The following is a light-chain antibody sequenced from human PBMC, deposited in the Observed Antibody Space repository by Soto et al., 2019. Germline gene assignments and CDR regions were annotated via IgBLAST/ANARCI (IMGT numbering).Light chain of an antibody. V-gene: IGKV3-20*01. Sequence: SVLTLSSGTLSLFPGKRANISCRESQSVSNNYLAWYQQKTGQAPRLLIYGASNRATGIPDRFSGSGYGTDFNLTISRLESEEFPIYDLQQFNKWPRTFGQGTKVDIK. CDR3: QQFNKWPRT. CDR1: QSVSNNY. J-gene: IGKJ1*01. CDR2: GAS.